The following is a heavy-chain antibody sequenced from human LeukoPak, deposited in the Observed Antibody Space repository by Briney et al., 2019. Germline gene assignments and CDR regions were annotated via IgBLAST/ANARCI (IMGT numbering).Heavy chain of an antibody. CDR2: IYHSGST. D-gene: IGHD7-27*01. J-gene: IGHJ6*03. CDR1: GYSISSGYY. CDR3: ARVITGDDLDYYYYMDV. V-gene: IGHV4-38-2*02. Sequence: SETLSLTCTVSGYSISSGYYWGWIRQPPGKGLEWIGSIYHSGSTYYNPSLKSRVTIAVETSKNHFSLKLSSVTDADTAVYYCARVITGDDLDYYYYMDVWGKGTTVTVSS.